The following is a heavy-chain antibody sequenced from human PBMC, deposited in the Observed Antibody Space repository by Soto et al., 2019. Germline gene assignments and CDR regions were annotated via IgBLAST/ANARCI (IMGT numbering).Heavy chain of an antibody. CDR3: ARDLLVFDTSGFHF. CDR2: IHHSGTT. D-gene: IGHD3-9*01. V-gene: IGHV4-30-4*01. Sequence: QVLLQESGPGLVKASQTLYLDCTVSGDPIGSGDFYWTWIRQTPERGLEWIGNIHHSGTTSYNPSVGSRIPISMDTSRNVFSLSLTSVAVADTAVYFCARDLLVFDTSGFHFWGRGILVSV. CDR1: GDPIGSGDFY. J-gene: IGHJ4*01.